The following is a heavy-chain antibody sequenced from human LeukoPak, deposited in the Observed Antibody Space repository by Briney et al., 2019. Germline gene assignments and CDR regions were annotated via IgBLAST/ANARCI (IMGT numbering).Heavy chain of an antibody. V-gene: IGHV1-2*02. CDR2: INPNSGGT. Sequence: ASVKVSCKASGYTFTGSYMHWVRQAPGQGLEWMGWINPNSGGTNYAQKFQGRVTMTRDTSISTAYMELSRLRSDDTAVYYCARADIHTIFVMVIPIFDYWGQGTLVTVSS. D-gene: IGHD3-3*01. CDR1: GYTFTGSY. CDR3: ARADIHTIFVMVIPIFDY. J-gene: IGHJ4*02.